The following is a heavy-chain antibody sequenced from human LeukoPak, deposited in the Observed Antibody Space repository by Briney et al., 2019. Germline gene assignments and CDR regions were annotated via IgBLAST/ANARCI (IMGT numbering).Heavy chain of an antibody. V-gene: IGHV5-10-1*01. CDR1: GYSFTSYW. CDR2: IDPSDSYT. J-gene: IGHJ3*02. D-gene: IGHD3-10*01. CDR3: ARVPLLWFGELKRAFDI. Sequence: GESLRISFKGSGYSFTSYWISWVRQMPGKGLGWMGRIDPSDSYTNYSPSFQGHVTISADKSISTAYLQWSSLKASDTAMYYCARVPLLWFGELKRAFDIWGQGTMVTVSS.